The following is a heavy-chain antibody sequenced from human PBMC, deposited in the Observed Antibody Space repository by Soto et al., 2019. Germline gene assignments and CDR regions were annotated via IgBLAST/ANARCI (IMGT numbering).Heavy chain of an antibody. D-gene: IGHD5-18*01. CDR3: ARVRGHSYGYADY. CDR2: ISGSGSPI. CDR1: GFTFSPYS. V-gene: IGHV3-48*02. J-gene: IGHJ4*02. Sequence: EVQLVESGGGLVQPGGSLRLSCATSGFTFSPYSMNWVRRAPGRGREGVAFISGSGSPIYYADSVEGRFTISRDNAKNSLYLQMNSLRDEDTAVYYCARVRGHSYGYADYWGQGTLVTVSS.